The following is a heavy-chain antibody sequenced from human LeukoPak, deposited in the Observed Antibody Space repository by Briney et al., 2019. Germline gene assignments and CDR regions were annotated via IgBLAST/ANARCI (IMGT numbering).Heavy chain of an antibody. J-gene: IGHJ4*02. D-gene: IGHD4-11*01. V-gene: IGHV3-30*04. CDR2: ISYGGSDK. CDR3: AREYSNYFDY. CDR1: GFSFSNYP. Sequence: PGGSLRLSCAASGFSFSNYPMHWVRQAPGKGLEWVAIISYGGSDKYYADSVKGRFTISRDNSKNTLYLQMSGLRAEDTALYFCAREYSNYFDYWGQGTLVTVSS.